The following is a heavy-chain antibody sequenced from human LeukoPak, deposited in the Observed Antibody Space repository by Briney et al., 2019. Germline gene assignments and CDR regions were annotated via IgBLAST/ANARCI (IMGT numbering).Heavy chain of an antibody. CDR1: GYTFTGYY. CDR2: INPNSGGT. CDR3: AREKWAWQFVEGNDY. V-gene: IGHV1-2*02. D-gene: IGHD6-6*01. Sequence: GASVKVSCKASGYTFTGYYMHWVRQAPGQGLEWMGWINPNSGGTNYAQKFQGRVTMTRDTSISTAYMELSRLRSDDTAVYYCAREKWAWQFVEGNDYWGQGTLVTVSS. J-gene: IGHJ4*02.